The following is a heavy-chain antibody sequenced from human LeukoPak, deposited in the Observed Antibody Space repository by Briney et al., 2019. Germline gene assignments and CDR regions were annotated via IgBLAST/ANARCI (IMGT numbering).Heavy chain of an antibody. CDR2: ISAYNGNT. Sequence: GASVKVSCKASGYTFTSYGISWVRQAPGQGLEWMGWISAYNGNTNYAQKLQGRVTMTTDTSTSTAYMELRSLRSDDTAGYYCAREYAGRITMVRGVISSWFDPWGQGTLVTVSS. CDR3: AREYAGRITMVRGVISSWFDP. J-gene: IGHJ5*02. CDR1: GYTFTSYG. D-gene: IGHD3-10*01. V-gene: IGHV1-18*01.